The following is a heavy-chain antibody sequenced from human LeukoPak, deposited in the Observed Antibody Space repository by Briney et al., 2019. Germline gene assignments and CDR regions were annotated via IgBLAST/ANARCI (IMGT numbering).Heavy chain of an antibody. Sequence: PGGSLRLSCAASGFTFSTYWMSWVRQAPGKGLEWVANIKQDGNEMYYVDSVKGRFTIARDNAKNSLYLQMNSLRAEDTAVYYCSSAYSSGWYQYYFDYWAREPWSPSPQ. J-gene: IGHJ4*02. CDR3: SSAYSSGWYQYYFDY. CDR2: IKQDGNEM. CDR1: GFTFSTYW. V-gene: IGHV3-7*01. D-gene: IGHD6-19*01.